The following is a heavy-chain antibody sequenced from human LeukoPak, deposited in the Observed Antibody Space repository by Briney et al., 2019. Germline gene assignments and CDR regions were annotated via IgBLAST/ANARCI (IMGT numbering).Heavy chain of an antibody. CDR3: GRNDILTPYGMDV. V-gene: IGHV1-2*02. D-gene: IGHD3-9*01. CDR1: GYTFTGYY. Sequence: GASVKVSCKASGYTFTGYYMHWVRQAPGQGLEWMGWINPNSGGTNYAQKFQGRVTMTRDTSISTAYMELSRLRSDDTAVYYCGRNDILTPYGMDVWGQGTTVTVSS. CDR2: INPNSGGT. J-gene: IGHJ6*02.